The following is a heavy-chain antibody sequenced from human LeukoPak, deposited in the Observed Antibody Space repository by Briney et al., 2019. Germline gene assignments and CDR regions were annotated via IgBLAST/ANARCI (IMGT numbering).Heavy chain of an antibody. V-gene: IGHV3-64*01. CDR2: ISSNGGST. Sequence: GGSLRLSCAASGSTFSSYAMHWVRQAPGKGLEYVSAISSNGGSTYYANSVKGRFTISRDNSKNTLYLQMGSLRAEDMAVYYCARDAEYCSSTSCYKDYYYYMDVWGKGTTVTVSS. D-gene: IGHD2-2*02. CDR1: GSTFSSYA. CDR3: ARDAEYCSSTSCYKDYYYYMDV. J-gene: IGHJ6*03.